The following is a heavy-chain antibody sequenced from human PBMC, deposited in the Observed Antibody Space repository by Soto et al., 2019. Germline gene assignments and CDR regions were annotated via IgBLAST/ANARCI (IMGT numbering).Heavy chain of an antibody. J-gene: IGHJ4*02. CDR3: ARGNLSFDFDS. Sequence: QIHLVESGGDVVQPGRSLRLSCAASGFNFGFFGMHWVRQAPGKGLEWVAFISGDGINTHYADSVRGRFTLSRDYSKRTMYLQMDTLRDDYTALYYCARGNLSFDFDSWGQGTLVTVSS. V-gene: IGHV3-30*03. CDR1: GFNFGFFG. CDR2: ISGDGINT. D-gene: IGHD1-26*01.